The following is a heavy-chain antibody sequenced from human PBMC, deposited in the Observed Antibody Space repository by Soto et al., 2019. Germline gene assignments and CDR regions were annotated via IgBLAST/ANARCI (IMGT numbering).Heavy chain of an antibody. CDR3: ARRGYYYDSSGYYEDDAFDI. J-gene: IGHJ3*02. V-gene: IGHV4-59*01. Sequence: KASETLSLTCTVSGGSISSYYWSWIRQPPGKGLEWIGYIYYSGSTNYNPSLKSRVTISVDTSKNQFSLKLSSVTAADTAVYYCARRGYYYDSSGYYEDDAFDIWGQGTMVTVSS. CDR2: IYYSGST. CDR1: GGSISSYY. D-gene: IGHD3-22*01.